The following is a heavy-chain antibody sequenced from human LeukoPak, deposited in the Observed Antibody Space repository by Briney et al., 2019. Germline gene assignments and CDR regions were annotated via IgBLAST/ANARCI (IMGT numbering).Heavy chain of an antibody. CDR3: ARRLGGYYLQH. J-gene: IGHJ1*01. CDR2: IYYSGNA. D-gene: IGHD3-16*01. V-gene: IGHV4-39*01. Sequence: SETLSLTCTVSGGSIRSSSYYWDWIRQPPGKGLEWIGTIYYSGNAYYNPSLESRVSISVDTSKNQFSLKLSSVTAADTAVYYCARRLGGYYLQHWGQGTLVTVSS. CDR1: GGSIRSSSYY.